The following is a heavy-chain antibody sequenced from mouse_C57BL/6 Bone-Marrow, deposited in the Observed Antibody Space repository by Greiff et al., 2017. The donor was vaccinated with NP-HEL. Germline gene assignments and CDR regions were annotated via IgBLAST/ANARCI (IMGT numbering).Heavy chain of an antibody. D-gene: IGHD2-4*01. CDR2: ISYDGSN. CDR3: ARDGAGLRGDWFAY. Sequence: EVQVVESGPGLVKPSQSLSLTCSVTGYSITSGYYWNWIRQFPGNKLEWMGYISYDGSNNYNPSLKNRISITRDTSKNQFFLKLNSVTTEDTATYYCARDGAGLRGDWFAYWGQGTLVTVSA. CDR1: GYSITSGYY. J-gene: IGHJ3*01. V-gene: IGHV3-6*01.